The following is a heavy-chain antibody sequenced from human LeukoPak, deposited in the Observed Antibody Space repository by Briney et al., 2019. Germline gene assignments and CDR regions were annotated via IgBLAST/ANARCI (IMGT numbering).Heavy chain of an antibody. CDR3: ARDKLADYGDYGYYYYYMDV. Sequence: PGGSLRLSCAASGFTFSSYAMHWVRQAPGKGLELVAVISYDGSNKYYADSVKGRFTISRDNSKNTLYLQMNSLRAEDTAVYYCARDKLADYGDYGYYYYYMDVWGKGTTVTVSS. D-gene: IGHD4-17*01. CDR2: ISYDGSNK. J-gene: IGHJ6*03. CDR1: GFTFSSYA. V-gene: IGHV3-30*04.